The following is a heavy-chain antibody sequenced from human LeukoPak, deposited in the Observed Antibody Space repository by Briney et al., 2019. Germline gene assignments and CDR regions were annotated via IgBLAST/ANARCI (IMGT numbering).Heavy chain of an antibody. V-gene: IGHV1-69*06. CDR3: ARRGITMTFDP. D-gene: IGHD3-22*01. CDR2: IIPIFGTA. Sequence: SVKVSCKASGGTFSSYAISWVRQAPGQGLEWMGGIIPIFGTANYAQKFQGRVTITADKSTSTAYMELSSLKASDTAMYYCARRGITMTFDPWGQGTLVTVSS. CDR1: GGTFSSYA. J-gene: IGHJ5*02.